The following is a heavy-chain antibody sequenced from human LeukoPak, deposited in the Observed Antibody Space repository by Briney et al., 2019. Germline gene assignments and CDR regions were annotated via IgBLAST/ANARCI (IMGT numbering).Heavy chain of an antibody. CDR2: IYSGGST. J-gene: IGHJ3*02. D-gene: IGHD1-26*01. CDR3: ASRSGSYSWDAFDI. Sequence: GGSLRLSCAASGFTVSSNYMSWVRQAPGKGLEWVSVIYSGGSTYYADSVKGRFTISRDNSKNTLYLQMNSLRAEDTAVYYCASRSGSYSWDAFDIWGQGTMVTVSS. CDR1: GFTVSSNY. V-gene: IGHV3-53*01.